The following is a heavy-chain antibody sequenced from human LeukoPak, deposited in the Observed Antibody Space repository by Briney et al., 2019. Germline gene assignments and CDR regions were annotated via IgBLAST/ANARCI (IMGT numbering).Heavy chain of an antibody. J-gene: IGHJ4*02. CDR1: GGTFSSYA. Sequence: ASVKVSCKAPGGTFSSYAISWVRQAPGQGLEWMGRIIPIFGTANYAQKFQGRVTITTDESTSTAYMELSSLRSEDTAVYYCARGQAYCGGDCYFNYWGQGTLVTVSS. V-gene: IGHV1-69*05. CDR3: ARGQAYCGGDCYFNY. D-gene: IGHD2-21*02. CDR2: IIPIFGTA.